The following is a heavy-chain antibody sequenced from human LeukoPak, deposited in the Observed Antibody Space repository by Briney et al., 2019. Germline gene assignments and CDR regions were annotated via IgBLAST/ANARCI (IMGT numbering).Heavy chain of an antibody. J-gene: IGHJ3*02. CDR2: ISSTSSYI. D-gene: IGHD2-2*02. CDR3: VRDKGTSYTFDI. Sequence: GSLRLSCAASGFTFSSNSMNWVRQAPGKGLEWVSCISSTSSYIYYADSVKGRFTISRDNAKNSLSLQMNSLRAEDTAVYYCVRDKGTSYTFDIWGQGTMVTVSS. CDR1: GFTFSSNS. V-gene: IGHV3-21*01.